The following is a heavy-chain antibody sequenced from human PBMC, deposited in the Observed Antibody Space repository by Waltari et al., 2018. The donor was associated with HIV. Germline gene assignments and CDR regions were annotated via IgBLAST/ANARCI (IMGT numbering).Heavy chain of an antibody. D-gene: IGHD4-17*01. CDR1: GFTFDDYA. CDR3: AKDKRSGYGGNSVWYFDL. J-gene: IGHJ2*01. Sequence: EVQLVESGGGLVQPGRSLRLSCAASGFTFDDYAMHWVRQAPGKGRGGVSGISWNSGTIGYADSLKGRLTISRDNAKNSLYLQMNSLRAEDTALYYCAKDKRSGYGGNSVWYFDLWGRGTLVTVSS. V-gene: IGHV3-9*01. CDR2: ISWNSGTI.